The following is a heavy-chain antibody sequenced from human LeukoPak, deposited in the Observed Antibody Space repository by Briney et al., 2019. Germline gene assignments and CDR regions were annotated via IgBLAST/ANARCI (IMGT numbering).Heavy chain of an antibody. D-gene: IGHD3-10*01. CDR3: AKVPYITMVRGVTVGAYYFDY. CDR1: GFTFNRYG. CDR2: ISYDGSNK. Sequence: GGSLRLSCAASGFTFNRYGMHWVRQAPGKGLEWVAVISYDGSNKYYAESVKGRFTISRDNSKNKLYLQMYSLRAEDTAVYYCAKVPYITMVRGVTVGAYYFDYWGQGTRVTVPS. J-gene: IGHJ4*02. V-gene: IGHV3-30*18.